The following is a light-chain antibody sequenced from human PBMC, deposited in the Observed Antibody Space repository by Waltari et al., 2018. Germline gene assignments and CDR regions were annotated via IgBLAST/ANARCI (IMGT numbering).Light chain of an antibody. CDR1: NLGDKY. V-gene: IGLV3-1*01. J-gene: IGLJ2*01. Sequence: SYELTQPPSVSVSPGQPASIPCSGANLGDKYACWYQQKPGQSPVLVISQASKRPSGIPERFSGSNSGNTATLTISGTQAMDEADYYCQAWDSSTVVFGGGTKLTVL. CDR2: QAS. CDR3: QAWDSSTVV.